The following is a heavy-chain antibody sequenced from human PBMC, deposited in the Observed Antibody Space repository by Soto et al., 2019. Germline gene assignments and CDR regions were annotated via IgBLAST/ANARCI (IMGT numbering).Heavy chain of an antibody. D-gene: IGHD3-9*01. V-gene: IGHV3-30-3*01. J-gene: IGHJ6*02. CDR3: ARDLPIRYFGATRPEPCMDV. CDR1: GFIFSDFG. Sequence: GGSLRLSCAASGFIFSDFGMHWVRQAPGKGLEWVAVISDDGSNKYYADSVKGRFTISRDNAKNSLYLQMNSLRDEDTAVYYCARDLPIRYFGATRPEPCMDVWGQGTTVTVSS. CDR2: ISDDGSNK.